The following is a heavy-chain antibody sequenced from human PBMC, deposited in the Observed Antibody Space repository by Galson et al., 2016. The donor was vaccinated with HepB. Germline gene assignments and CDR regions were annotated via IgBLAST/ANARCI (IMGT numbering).Heavy chain of an antibody. CDR3: ASCGTQPHPVLVIFANGKYYFDN. CDR2: ISSSSSYI. CDR1: GFTFNTYS. V-gene: IGHV3-21*04. J-gene: IGHJ4*02. D-gene: IGHD2-8*02. Sequence: SLRLSCAASGFTFNTYSMIWVRQAPGKGLDWVSSISSSSSYIYYADSVKGRFTISRDNAKDSLYLQMNSLRSEDTAVYYCASCGTQPHPVLVIFANGKYYFDNWGQGTLVTVSS.